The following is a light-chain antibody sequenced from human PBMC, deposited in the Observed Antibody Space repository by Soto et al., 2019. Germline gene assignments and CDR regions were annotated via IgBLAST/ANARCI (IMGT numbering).Light chain of an antibody. V-gene: IGLV6-57*01. J-gene: IGLJ3*02. CDR1: SGSIASNY. Sequence: NFMLTQPHSVSESPGKTVTISCTRSSGSIASNYVQWYQQRPGSSPTTVIYEDNQRPSGVPDRFSGSIDSSSNSASLTISGLKTEDEADYYCKSYDSSIRWVFGGGTKVTVL. CDR3: KSYDSSIRWV. CDR2: EDN.